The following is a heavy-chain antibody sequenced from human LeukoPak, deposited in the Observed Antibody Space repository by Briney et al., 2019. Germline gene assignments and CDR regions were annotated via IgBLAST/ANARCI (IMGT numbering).Heavy chain of an antibody. V-gene: IGHV4-34*01. CDR1: GGSFSGYY. J-gene: IGHJ4*02. Sequence: SETQSLTCAVYGGSFSGYYWSWIRQPPGKGLEWIGEISHSGSTNYNPSLKSRVTISIDTSKNQFSLKLSSVTAADTAVYYCARGDYYDNSGYYYRHFDDWGQGTLVTVSS. D-gene: IGHD3-22*01. CDR2: ISHSGST. CDR3: ARGDYYDNSGYYYRHFDD.